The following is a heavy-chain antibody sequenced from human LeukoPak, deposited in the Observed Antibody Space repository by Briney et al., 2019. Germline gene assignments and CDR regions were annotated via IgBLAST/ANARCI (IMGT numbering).Heavy chain of an antibody. D-gene: IGHD2-15*01. V-gene: IGHV1-8*01. CDR2: MNPNSGNT. J-gene: IGHJ3*02. Sequence: GASVKVSCKASGYTFTSYDINWVRQATGQGLEWMGWMNPNSGNTGYAQKFQGRVTMTRNTSISTAYMELSSLRSDDTAVYYCARASQWWPDAFDIWGQGTMVTVSS. CDR3: ARASQWWPDAFDI. CDR1: GYTFTSYD.